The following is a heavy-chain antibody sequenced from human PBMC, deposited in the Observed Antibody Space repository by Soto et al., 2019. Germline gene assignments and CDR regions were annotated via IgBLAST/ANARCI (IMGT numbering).Heavy chain of an antibody. CDR1: GYTFTNYG. D-gene: IGHD5-12*01. J-gene: IGHJ4*02. CDR2: INVYNGNT. V-gene: IGHV1-18*01. CDR3: ARDAAVWLFDY. Sequence: QVQLVQSGAEVKKPGASMKVSCKASGYTFTNYGISWVRQAPGQGLEWMGWINVYNGNTKYAQKLQGRVTMTTDTSTSTAYMELRSLRSDDTAVHFCARDAAVWLFDYWGQGTLVTVSS.